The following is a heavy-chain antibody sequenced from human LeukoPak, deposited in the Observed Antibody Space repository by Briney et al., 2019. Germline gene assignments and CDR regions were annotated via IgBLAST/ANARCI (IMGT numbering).Heavy chain of an antibody. CDR3: ARANQYASGSYFIDY. CDR2: IYSVGSA. CDR1: GFTVSSNY. D-gene: IGHD3-10*01. Sequence: TGGSLRLSCAASGFTVSSNYMSWVRQAPGKGLEWVSLIYSVGSAYYADSVKGRFTISRDNSKNTLYLQMHGLRAEDTAVYYCARANQYASGSYFIDYWGQGTLVTVSS. J-gene: IGHJ4*02. V-gene: IGHV3-53*01.